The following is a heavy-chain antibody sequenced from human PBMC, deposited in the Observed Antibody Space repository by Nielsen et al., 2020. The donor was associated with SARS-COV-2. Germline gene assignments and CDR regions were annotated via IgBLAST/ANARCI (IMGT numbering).Heavy chain of an antibody. J-gene: IGHJ4*02. CDR1: GFSFGTYA. CDR2: IGGHADTT. Sequence: ETLSLTCAASGFSFGTYAMSWVRQAPGKGLEWVSAIGGHADTTYYADAVKGRFTISRDNSKNTLYLHMNSLRAEDTAVYYCAKEVYVAAQRGYIDYWGQGTLVLVSS. V-gene: IGHV3-23*01. CDR3: AKEVYVAAQRGYIDY. D-gene: IGHD6-19*01.